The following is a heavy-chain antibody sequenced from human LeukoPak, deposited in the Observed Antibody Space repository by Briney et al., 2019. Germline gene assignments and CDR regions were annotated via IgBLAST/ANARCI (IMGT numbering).Heavy chain of an antibody. V-gene: IGHV1-8*02. CDR2: MNPNSGNT. CDR1: GYTFTSYD. Sequence: GASVKVSCKASGYTFTSYDINWVRQATGQGLEWMGWMNPNSGNTGYAQKFQGRVTMTRDTSISTAYMELSRLRSDDTAVYYCARGSIAAAGMWFDPWGQGTLVTVSS. CDR3: ARGSIAAAGMWFDP. J-gene: IGHJ5*02. D-gene: IGHD6-13*01.